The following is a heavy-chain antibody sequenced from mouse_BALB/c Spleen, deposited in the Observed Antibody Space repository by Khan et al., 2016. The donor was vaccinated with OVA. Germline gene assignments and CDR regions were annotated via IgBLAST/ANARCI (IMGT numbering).Heavy chain of an antibody. V-gene: IGHV3-8*02. CDR3: ARSTYRYAFLY. J-gene: IGHJ3*01. CDR1: GDSITSGY. Sequence: EVQLQESGPSLVKPSQTLSLTCSVAGDSITSGYWNWIRKFPGNKLDYMGYIIYTGYTYYNPSLQSRISITRHTSKNQYYLQLNSVTDEDTDTSYCARSTYRYAFLYWGQGTLVTVSA. D-gene: IGHD2-14*01. CDR2: IIYTGYT.